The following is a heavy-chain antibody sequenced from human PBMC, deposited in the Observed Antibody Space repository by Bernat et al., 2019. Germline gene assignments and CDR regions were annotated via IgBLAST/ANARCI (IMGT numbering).Heavy chain of an antibody. Sequence: EVQLLESGGGLVQPGGSLRLSCAASGFTFSSYAMNWVRQAPGKGLEWVSSVSNSGGDIYYADSVKGRFTISRDNSKNTLYLQMNSLRAEDTAVYYCARDSLREQQLVRGLDYWGQGTLVTVSS. CDR1: GFTFSSYA. D-gene: IGHD6-13*01. CDR3: ARDSLREQQLVRGLDY. J-gene: IGHJ4*02. CDR2: VSNSGGDI. V-gene: IGHV3-23*01.